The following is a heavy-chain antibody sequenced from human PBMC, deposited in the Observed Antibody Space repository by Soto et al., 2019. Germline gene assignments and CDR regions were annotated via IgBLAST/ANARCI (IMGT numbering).Heavy chain of an antibody. CDR1: GCSISTSSYY. V-gene: IGHV4-39*07. CDR2: ISYSGGT. J-gene: IGHJ3*02. D-gene: IGHD3-22*01. Sequence: SETLSLTCTVPGCSISTSSYYWGWIRQPPGKGLEWIGSISYSGGTYYNPSLKSRVTISVDTSKNQFSLKLSSVTAADTAVYYCASFYGSSGSLDAFDIWGQGTMVT. CDR3: ASFYGSSGSLDAFDI.